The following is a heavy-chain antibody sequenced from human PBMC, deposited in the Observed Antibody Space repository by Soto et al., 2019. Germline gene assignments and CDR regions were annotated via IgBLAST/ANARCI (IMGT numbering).Heavy chain of an antibody. J-gene: IGHJ6*02. CDR3: ARDRVGYSSSWSFSSPYYYYYGMDV. V-gene: IGHV1-18*01. D-gene: IGHD6-13*01. CDR1: GYTFTSYG. Sequence: QVQLVQSGAEVKKPGASVKVSCKASGYTFTSYGISWVRQAPGQGLEWMGWISAYNGNTNYAQKLQGRVTMTTDTSTSTAYMELRSLRSDDTAVYYCARDRVGYSSSWSFSSPYYYYYGMDVWGQGTTVTVSS. CDR2: ISAYNGNT.